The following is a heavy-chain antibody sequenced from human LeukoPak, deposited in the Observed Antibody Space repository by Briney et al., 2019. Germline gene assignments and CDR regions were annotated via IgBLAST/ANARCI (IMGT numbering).Heavy chain of an antibody. J-gene: IGHJ4*02. Sequence: GGSLRLSCEASGFTFNTYSMIWARQAPGKGLECVSSIDSSGGYMFYADSVKGRFIISRDNAKDSLYLQMNSLRVEDTAVYYCLRGDRRDYWGQGTLVTVSS. CDR1: GFTFNTYS. V-gene: IGHV3-21*06. CDR3: LRGDRRDY. CDR2: IDSSGGYM.